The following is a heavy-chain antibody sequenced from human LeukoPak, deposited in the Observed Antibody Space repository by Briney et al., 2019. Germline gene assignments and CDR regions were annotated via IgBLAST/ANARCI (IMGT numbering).Heavy chain of an antibody. D-gene: IGHD6-19*01. V-gene: IGHV3-23*01. CDR2: ISGSGGST. CDR3: AKKGAVAGDY. J-gene: IGHJ4*02. Sequence: GGSLRLSCTVGGFTFSSHWMSWVRQAPGKGLEWVSAISGSGGSTYYADSVKGRFTISRDNSKNTLYLQMNSLRAEDTAVYYCAKKGAVAGDYWGQGTLVTVSS. CDR1: GFTFSSHW.